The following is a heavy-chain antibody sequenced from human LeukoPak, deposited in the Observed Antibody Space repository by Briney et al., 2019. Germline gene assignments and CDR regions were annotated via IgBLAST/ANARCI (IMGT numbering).Heavy chain of an antibody. D-gene: IGHD6-19*01. CDR2: INPNSGGT. V-gene: IGHV1-2*02. Sequence: GASVKVSCKASGYTFTGYYMHWVRQAPGQGLEWMGWINPNSGGTNYAQKFQGRVTMTRDTSISTAYMELSRLRSDDTAVYYCARGLGSGWYWDAFDIWGQGTMVTVSS. J-gene: IGHJ3*02. CDR3: ARGLGSGWYWDAFDI. CDR1: GYTFTGYY.